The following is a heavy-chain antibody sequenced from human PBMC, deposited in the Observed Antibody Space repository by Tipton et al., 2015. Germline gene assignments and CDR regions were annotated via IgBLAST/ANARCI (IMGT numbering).Heavy chain of an antibody. CDR3: ARDAGIIAAPSRYFQY. V-gene: IGHV4-59*12. D-gene: IGHD6-25*01. J-gene: IGHJ1*01. CDR1: GGSFSSYY. Sequence: TLSLTCAVYGGSFSSYYWSWIRQPPGKGLEWIGYIYYSGSTTYNPSLKSRVAISIDTSKNQFSLSLTSVTAADTAIYYCARDAGIIAAPSRYFQYWGQGTLVTVSS. CDR2: IYYSGST.